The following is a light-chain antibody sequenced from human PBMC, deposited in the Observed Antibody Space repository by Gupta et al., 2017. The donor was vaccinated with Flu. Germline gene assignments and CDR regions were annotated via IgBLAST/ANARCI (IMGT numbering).Light chain of an antibody. CDR3: ISDTSSYTFV. Sequence: VTISCTGTSSDVGSYNRVSCYQQPPGTAHNLIIYEVSNRPAGVPVRFSGSKSGHTASLTISALQGEDEADYYCISDTSSYTFVFGTGTKVTVL. V-gene: IGLV2-18*02. J-gene: IGLJ1*01. CDR2: EVS. CDR1: SSDVGSYNR.